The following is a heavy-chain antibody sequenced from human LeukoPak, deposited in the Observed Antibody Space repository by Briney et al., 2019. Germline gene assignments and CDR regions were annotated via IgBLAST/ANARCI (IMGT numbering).Heavy chain of an antibody. V-gene: IGHV4-59*02. CDR1: GGSVTHYY. Sequence: PSETLSLTCTVSGGSVTHYYWTWIRQPPGKTLEWIGYSYYSGSTKYNPSLKSRVTISVDTSNNQFSLNLRSVTAADTAVYYCATTTSGGDAFDIWGQGTMVTVSS. CDR2: SYYSGST. J-gene: IGHJ3*02. CDR3: ATTTSGGDAFDI. D-gene: IGHD1-26*01.